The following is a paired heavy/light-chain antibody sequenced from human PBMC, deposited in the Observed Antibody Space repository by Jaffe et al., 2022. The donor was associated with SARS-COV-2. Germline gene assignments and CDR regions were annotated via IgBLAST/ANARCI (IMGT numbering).Heavy chain of an antibody. CDR2: IYYSGST. Sequence: QVQLQESGPGLVKPSETLSLTCTVSGGSISSYYWSWIRQPPGKGLEWIGYIYYSGSTNYNPSLKSRVTISVDTSKNQFSLKLSSVTAADTAVYYCARDSTTTYSSSWYRGFGMDVWGQGTTVTVSS. D-gene: IGHD6-13*01. CDR3: ARDSTTTYSSSWYRGFGMDV. CDR1: GGSISSYY. V-gene: IGHV4-59*01. J-gene: IGHJ6*02.
Light chain of an antibody. J-gene: IGKJ2*01. CDR1: QGISSW. Sequence: DIQMTQSPSSVSASVGDRVTITCRASQGISSWLAWYQQKPGKAPKLLIYAASSLQSGVPSRFSGSGSGTDFTLTISSLQPEDFATYYCQQANSFPHTFGQGTKLEIK. CDR2: AAS. CDR3: QQANSFPHT. V-gene: IGKV1-12*01.